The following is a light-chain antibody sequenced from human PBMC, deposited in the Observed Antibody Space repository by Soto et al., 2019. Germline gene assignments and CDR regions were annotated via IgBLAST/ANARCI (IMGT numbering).Light chain of an antibody. CDR2: AVN. CDR1: SSDVGAYNY. CDR3: SSYAGGNNIMV. J-gene: IGLJ2*01. Sequence: QSALTQPPSASGSPGQSVTISCTGTSSDVGAYNYVSWYQQEPGKAPKLMIYAVNKRPSGVPDRFSGSKSGNTASLTVSGPRAADEADYFCSSYAGGNNIMVFGGGTKVTVL. V-gene: IGLV2-8*01.